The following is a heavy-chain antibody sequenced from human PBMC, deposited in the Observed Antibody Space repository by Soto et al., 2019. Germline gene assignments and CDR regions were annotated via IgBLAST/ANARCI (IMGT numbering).Heavy chain of an antibody. Sequence: GASVKVSCKASGYTFTGYYMHWVRQAPGQGLEWMGWINPNSGGTNYAQKFQDWVTMTRDTSISTAYMELRRLTSDDTAVYYCAKVDKGDYGMDVWGQGTTVTVSS. CDR1: GYTFTGYY. CDR2: INPNSGGT. V-gene: IGHV1-2*04. D-gene: IGHD3-9*01. CDR3: AKVDKGDYGMDV. J-gene: IGHJ6*02.